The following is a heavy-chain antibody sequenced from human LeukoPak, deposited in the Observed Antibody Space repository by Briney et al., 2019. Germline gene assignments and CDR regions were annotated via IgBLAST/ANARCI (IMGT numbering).Heavy chain of an antibody. J-gene: IGHJ3*02. CDR3: ARGITMIVQDAFDI. Sequence: MTGGSLRLSCAASGFTFSSYWMSWIRQPPGKGLEWIGYIYYSGSTNYNPSLKSRVTISVDTSKNQFSLKLSSVTAAGTAVYYCARGITMIVQDAFDIWGQGTMVTVSS. D-gene: IGHD3-22*01. CDR1: GFTFSSYW. V-gene: IGHV4-59*01. CDR2: IYYSGST.